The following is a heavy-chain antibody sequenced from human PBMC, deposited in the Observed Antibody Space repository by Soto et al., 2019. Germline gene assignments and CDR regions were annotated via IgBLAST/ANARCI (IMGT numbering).Heavy chain of an antibody. V-gene: IGHV3-53*01. CDR3: VRDKRTISGIFPGY. CDR1: GFDVTTNC. J-gene: IGHJ4*02. D-gene: IGHD1-1*01. Sequence: PGGSLRLSCVGSGFDVTTNCMRWVRQAPGKGLECVSIVCTGGATHHADSVKGRFTISRDRSKNTVHLQMNNVRAEDTAVYYCVRDKRTISGIFPGYWGQGTQVTVSS. CDR2: VCTGGAT.